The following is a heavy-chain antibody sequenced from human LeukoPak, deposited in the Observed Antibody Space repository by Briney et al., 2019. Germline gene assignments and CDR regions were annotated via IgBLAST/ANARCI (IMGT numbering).Heavy chain of an antibody. D-gene: IGHD5-18*01. Sequence: GSLRLSCAASEFTLSSHWMSWVRQAPGKGLEWVANIKEDGSEKYYVDSVKGRFTISRDNAKNSLYLQMDSLRAEDTAVYYCCRRWLNYYYYGMDVWGQGTTATVSS. CDR1: EFTLSSHW. J-gene: IGHJ6*02. CDR2: IKEDGSEK. CDR3: CRRWLNYYYYGMDV. V-gene: IGHV3-7*01.